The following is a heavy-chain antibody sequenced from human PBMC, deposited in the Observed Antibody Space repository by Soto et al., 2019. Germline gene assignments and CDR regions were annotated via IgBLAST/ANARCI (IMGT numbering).Heavy chain of an antibody. CDR2: IYWDDDK. CDR3: AHGGMSITHGYAF. V-gene: IGHV2-5*02. D-gene: IGHD5-12*01. Sequence: QITLKESGPALVKPTQTLTLTCTCSGFSVTGSGVAVGWIRQPPGKALEWLALIYWDDDKRYSPSLKSRLTMSSYTSKNQVVLPMTNMCPVDTGTYYSAHGGMSITHGYAFWGQGTLVTVPS. CDR1: GFSVTGSGVA. J-gene: IGHJ4*02.